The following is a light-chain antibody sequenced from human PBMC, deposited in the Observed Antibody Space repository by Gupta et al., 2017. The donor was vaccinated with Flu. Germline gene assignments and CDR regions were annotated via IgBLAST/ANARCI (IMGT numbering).Light chain of an antibody. V-gene: IGLV8-61*01. CDR3: VLYMGSGSGV. CDR2: NTT. Sequence: QTVVTQEPSFSVSPGGTVTLTCGLSSGSVSTSYYPSWYQQTPGQAPRMLIYNTTTLSSGVPDRFSGSILGNKAALTITGAQADDESDYYCVLYMGSGSGVFGGGTKMTVL. J-gene: IGLJ3*02. CDR1: SGSVSTSYY.